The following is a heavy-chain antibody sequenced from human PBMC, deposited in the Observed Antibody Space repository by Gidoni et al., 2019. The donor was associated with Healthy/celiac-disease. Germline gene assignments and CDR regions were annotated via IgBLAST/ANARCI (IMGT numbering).Heavy chain of an antibody. J-gene: IGHJ6*02. CDR2: IKSKTDGGTT. V-gene: IGHV3-15*01. CDR1: GFTFGNAW. Sequence: EVQLVESGGGLVKPGGSLRLSCAASGFTFGNAWMSGVRQAPGKGLEWVGRIKSKTDGGTTDYAAPVKGRFTISRDDSKNTLYLQMNSLKTEDTAVYYCTTEKRRITIFGVVIPDYYYYGMDVWGQGTTVTVSS. CDR3: TTEKRRITIFGVVIPDYYYYGMDV. D-gene: IGHD3-3*01.